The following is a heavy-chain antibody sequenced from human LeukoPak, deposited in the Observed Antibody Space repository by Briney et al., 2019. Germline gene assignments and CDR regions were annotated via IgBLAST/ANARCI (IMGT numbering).Heavy chain of an antibody. CDR2: INHSGST. D-gene: IGHD4-17*01. CDR3: ARLDYGDYSVDF. CDR1: GGSFSGYY. J-gene: IGHJ4*02. V-gene: IGHV4-34*01. Sequence: PSETLSLTCAVYGGSFSGYYWSWIRQPPGKGLEWIGEINHSGSTNYNPSLKSRVTISVDTSKNQFSLKLSSVTAADTAVYYCARLDYGDYSVDFWGQGTLVTVSS.